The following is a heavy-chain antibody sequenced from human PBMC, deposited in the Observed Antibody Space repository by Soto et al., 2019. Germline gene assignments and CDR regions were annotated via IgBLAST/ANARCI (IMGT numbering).Heavy chain of an antibody. Sequence: QVQLVQSGAEVKKPGSSVKVSCKASGGTFSSYAISWVRQAPGQGLEWMGGIIPIFGTANYAQKFQGRVTIPADESTSTAYMELSSLRSEDTAVYYCAIRRRYYDSSGYSEYFQHWGQGPLVTVSS. D-gene: IGHD3-22*01. V-gene: IGHV1-69*01. J-gene: IGHJ1*01. CDR2: IIPIFGTA. CDR3: AIRRRYYDSSGYSEYFQH. CDR1: GGTFSSYA.